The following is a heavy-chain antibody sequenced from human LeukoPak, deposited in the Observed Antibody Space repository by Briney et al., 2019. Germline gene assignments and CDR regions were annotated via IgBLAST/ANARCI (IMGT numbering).Heavy chain of an antibody. Sequence: GASVKVSCKASGGTFSSYAISWVRQAPGQGLEWMGGIIPISGTANYAQKFQGRVTITADKSTSTAYMELSSLRSEDTAVYYCARDSGIAAAGTDYWGQGTLVTVSS. V-gene: IGHV1-69*06. CDR3: ARDSGIAAAGTDY. D-gene: IGHD6-13*01. CDR2: IIPISGTA. CDR1: GGTFSSYA. J-gene: IGHJ4*02.